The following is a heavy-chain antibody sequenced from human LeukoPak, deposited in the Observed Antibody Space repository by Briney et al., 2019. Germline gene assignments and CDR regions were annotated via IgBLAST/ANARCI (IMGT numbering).Heavy chain of an antibody. V-gene: IGHV1-24*01. CDR1: GYTLTELS. Sequence: ASVKVSCKVSGYTLTELSIHWVRQAPGKGLGWMGGFDPEDGETIYAQKFQGRVTMTEDTSTDTAYMELSSLRSEDTAVYYCARANMVRGVGSFFDRNWFDPWGQGTLVTVSS. J-gene: IGHJ5*02. CDR3: ARANMVRGVGSFFDRNWFDP. D-gene: IGHD3-10*01. CDR2: FDPEDGET.